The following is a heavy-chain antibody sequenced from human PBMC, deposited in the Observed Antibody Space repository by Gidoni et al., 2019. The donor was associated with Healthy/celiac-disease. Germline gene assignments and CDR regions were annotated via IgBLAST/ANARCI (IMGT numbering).Heavy chain of an antibody. Sequence: QVQLVQSGAEVKKPGASVKVSCKASGYTFTSYYMHWVRQAPGQGLEWMGRIHLSGGSTSYAKKFQGRVTMTRDTSTSTVYMELSSLRSEDTAVYYCARDFSRYYDSSGYYYDRSRYFDLWGRGTLVTVSS. CDR3: ARDFSRYYDSSGYYYDRSRYFDL. J-gene: IGHJ2*01. CDR1: GYTFTSYY. CDR2: IHLSGGST. D-gene: IGHD3-22*01. V-gene: IGHV1-46*01.